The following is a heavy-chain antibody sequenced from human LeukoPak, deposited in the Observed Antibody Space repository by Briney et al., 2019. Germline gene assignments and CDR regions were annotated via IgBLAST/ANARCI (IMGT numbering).Heavy chain of an antibody. CDR2: ISSSGSTI. CDR1: GFTFSDYY. D-gene: IGHD3-16*01. V-gene: IGHV3-11*01. Sequence: SGGSLRLSCAASGFTFSDYYMSWIRQAPGKGLEWVSYISSSGSTIYYADSVKGRFTIFRDNAKNSLYLQMNSLGAEDTAVYYCARENYDYVWGSLLYWGQGTLVTVSS. CDR3: ARENYDYVWGSLLY. J-gene: IGHJ4*02.